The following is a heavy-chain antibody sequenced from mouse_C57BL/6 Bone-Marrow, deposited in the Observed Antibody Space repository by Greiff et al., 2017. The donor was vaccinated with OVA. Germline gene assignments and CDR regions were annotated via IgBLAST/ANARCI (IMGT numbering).Heavy chain of an antibody. CDR2: IYPGSGNT. V-gene: IGHV1-76*01. CDR1: GYTFTDYY. CDR3: ARSLAY. Sequence: QVLLQQSGAELVRPGASVKLSCKASGYTFTDYYINWVKQRPGQGLEWIARIYPGSGNTYYNEKFKGKATLTAEKSSSTAYMQLSSLTSEDSAVYFCARSLAYWGQGTLVTVSA. J-gene: IGHJ3*01.